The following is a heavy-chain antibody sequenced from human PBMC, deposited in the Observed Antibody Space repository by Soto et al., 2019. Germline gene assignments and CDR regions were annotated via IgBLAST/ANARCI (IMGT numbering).Heavy chain of an antibody. CDR2: ISGSGGST. CDR3: AKAPVIAASVVPPDY. J-gene: IGHJ4*02. D-gene: IGHD6-13*01. CDR1: GFTFSSSA. V-gene: IGHV3-23*01. Sequence: EVQLLESGGDLVQPGGSLRLSCAASGFTFSSSAMNWVRQAPGKGLEWVSAISGSGGSTYYADSVKGRFTISRDNSKNTLYLRVNSLRAEDTAVYYCAKAPVIAASVVPPDYWCQGTLVTVSS.